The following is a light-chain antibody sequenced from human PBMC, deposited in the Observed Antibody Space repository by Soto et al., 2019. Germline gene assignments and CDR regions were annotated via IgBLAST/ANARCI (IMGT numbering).Light chain of an antibody. CDR2: RNN. V-gene: IGLV1-47*01. CDR3: AAWDDSLSAWV. CDR1: SSNIGNNF. J-gene: IGLJ3*02. Sequence: QPVLTQPPSASGTPGQRVTISCSGSSSNIGNNFVYWYQHLPGTAPKLLIYRNNQRPSGVPDRFSGSKSGTSASLAISGLRSEDEADYFCAAWDDSLSAWVFGGGTQLTVL.